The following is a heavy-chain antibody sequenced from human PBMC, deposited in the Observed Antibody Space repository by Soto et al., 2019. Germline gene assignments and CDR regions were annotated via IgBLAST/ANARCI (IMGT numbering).Heavy chain of an antibody. CDR3: ARDRGGYFDY. CDR2: MYSSGSS. V-gene: IGHV4-59*01. D-gene: IGHD3-10*01. CDR1: GGSISSYY. J-gene: IGHJ4*02. Sequence: QVQLQEAGPGLVKPSETLSLTCTVSGGSISSYYWTWIRQTPGKGLEWIGFMYSSGSSNYNPSLKRRVTISSHTSKNQFSLKLRSVTAADTAVYYCARDRGGYFDYWGQGSLVTVSS.